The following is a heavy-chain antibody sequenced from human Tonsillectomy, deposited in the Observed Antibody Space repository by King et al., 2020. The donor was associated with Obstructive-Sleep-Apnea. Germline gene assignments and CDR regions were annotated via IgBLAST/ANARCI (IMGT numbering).Heavy chain of an antibody. J-gene: IGHJ5*02. CDR2: IYCGDSDT. CDR1: GYSFTSYW. D-gene: IGHD6-19*01. V-gene: IGHV5-51*01. Sequence: VQLVQSGAEVKKPGESLKISCKGSGYSFTSYWIGWVRQMPGKGLEWMGIIYCGDSDTRYSPSFQGQVTISADKSISTAYPQWSSLKASDTAMYYCARFGGIAVAGTGWFDPWGQGTLVTVSS. CDR3: ARFGGIAVAGTGWFDP.